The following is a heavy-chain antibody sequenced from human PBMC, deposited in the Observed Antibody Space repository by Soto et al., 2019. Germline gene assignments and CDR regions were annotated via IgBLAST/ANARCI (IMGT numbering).Heavy chain of an antibody. Sequence: GESLTISCGTSGCSFTRYWIGWVRQMPGKGLEWMGIIYPGDSDTRYSPSFQGQVAMSVDKSISTAYLQWNSLKASDTAMYYCARHGGRLIAPAYWGQGTLVTVSS. CDR2: IYPGDSDT. CDR1: GCSFTRYW. CDR3: ARHGGRLIAPAY. D-gene: IGHD2-2*01. V-gene: IGHV5-51*01. J-gene: IGHJ4*02.